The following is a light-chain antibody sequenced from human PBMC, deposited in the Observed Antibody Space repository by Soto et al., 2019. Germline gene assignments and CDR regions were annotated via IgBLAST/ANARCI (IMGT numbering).Light chain of an antibody. CDR1: QNINNY. V-gene: IGKV1-33*01. CDR3: QQRSNWPPT. J-gene: IGKJ5*01. Sequence: QLTQSPSSLSASVGDRVTITFQASQNINNYLNWYQQKPGRAPKLLIYDASNLEAGVPSRFRGSGSGTDFTFTISRLQPEDIAVYYCQQRSNWPPTFGQGTRLEI. CDR2: DAS.